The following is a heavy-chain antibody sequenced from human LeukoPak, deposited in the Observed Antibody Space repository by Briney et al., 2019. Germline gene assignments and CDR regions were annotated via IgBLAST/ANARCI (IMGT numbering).Heavy chain of an antibody. D-gene: IGHD6-13*01. CDR3: AKDKGSSWSGGLDY. Sequence: GGSLRLSCATSGFTFDDYAMHWVRQAPGKGLEWVSGISWNSGRIGYVESVKGRFTISRDNAKNSLYLQMNSLRAEGTALYYCAKDKGSSWSGGLDYWGQGTLVTVSS. J-gene: IGHJ4*02. CDR1: GFTFDDYA. V-gene: IGHV3-9*01. CDR2: ISWNSGRI.